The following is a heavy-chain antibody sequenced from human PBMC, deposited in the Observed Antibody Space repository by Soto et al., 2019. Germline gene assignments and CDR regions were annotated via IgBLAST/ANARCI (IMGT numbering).Heavy chain of an antibody. CDR1: GFTFSTFD. CDR3: TRDPEALDY. CDR2: IRGVAGST. Sequence: GGSLRLSCAASGFTFSTFDMTWVRQAPGKGLEWVSLIRGVAGSTHYPDSVKGRFTISKDNSNNMLYLEMNSLKADDTAVYYCTRDPEALDYWGQGTLVTVSS. V-gene: IGHV3-23*01. J-gene: IGHJ4*02.